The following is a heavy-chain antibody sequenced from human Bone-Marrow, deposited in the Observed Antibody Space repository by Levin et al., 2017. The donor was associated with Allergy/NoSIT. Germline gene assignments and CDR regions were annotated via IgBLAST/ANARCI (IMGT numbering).Heavy chain of an antibody. CDR1: GFTFDEYS. D-gene: IGHD3/OR15-3a*01. CDR2: IGHDGSGI. CDR3: AKEKSGTSWTTFDY. J-gene: IGHJ4*02. Sequence: GGSLRLSCAASGFTFDEYSLHWVREVPGKGLEWVSVIGHDGSGIYYADSVKGRFAISRDNSKNSLYLQMNGLRSEDTALYYCAKEKSGTSWTTFDYWGQGTLVTVSS. V-gene: IGHV3-43*01.